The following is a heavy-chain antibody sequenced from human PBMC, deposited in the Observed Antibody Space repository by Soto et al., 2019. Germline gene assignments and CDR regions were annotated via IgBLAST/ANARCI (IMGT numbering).Heavy chain of an antibody. CDR1: GGSFSGYY. D-gene: IGHD2-15*01. V-gene: IGHV4-34*01. CDR3: ARSPPRYCSGGSCYGGHGV. J-gene: IGHJ4*02. CDR2: INHSGST. Sequence: PSETLSLTCAVYGGSFSGYYWSWIRQPPGKGLELIGEINHSGSTNYNPSLKSRVTISVDTSKNQFSLKLSSVTAADTAVYYCARSPPRYCSGGSCYGGHGVWGQGTLVTVSS.